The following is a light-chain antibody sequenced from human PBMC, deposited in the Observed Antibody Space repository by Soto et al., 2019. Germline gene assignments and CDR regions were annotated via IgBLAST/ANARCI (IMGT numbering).Light chain of an antibody. J-gene: IGLJ1*01. V-gene: IGLV1-40*01. CDR2: GNN. CDR3: QSYDSSLTLYV. CDR1: SSNIGAGYD. Sequence: QSVLTQPPSVSGAPGQRVTISCTGNSSNIGAGYDVHWYQQLPGTAPKLLIYGNNNRPSGVPDRFSGSKSGTSASLAITGLQAEDEADYYCQSYDSSLTLYVFGTGTK.